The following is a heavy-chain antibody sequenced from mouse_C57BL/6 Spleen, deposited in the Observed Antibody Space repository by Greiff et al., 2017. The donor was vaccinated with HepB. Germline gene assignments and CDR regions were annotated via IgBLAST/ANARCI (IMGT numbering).Heavy chain of an antibody. CDR2: IYPRSGNT. Sequence: VKLQESGAELARPGASVKLSCKASGYTFTSYGISWVKQRTGQGLEWIGEIYPRSGNTYYNEKFKGTATLTADKSSSTAYMELRSLTSEDSAVYFCARGRGGSSSFDYWGQGTTLTVSS. CDR3: ARGRGGSSSFDY. CDR1: GYTFTSYG. J-gene: IGHJ2*01. D-gene: IGHD1-1*01. V-gene: IGHV1-81*01.